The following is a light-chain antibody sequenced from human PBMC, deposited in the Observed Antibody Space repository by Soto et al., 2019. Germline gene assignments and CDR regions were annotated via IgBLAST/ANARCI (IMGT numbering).Light chain of an antibody. J-gene: IGKJ5*01. V-gene: IGKV1-12*01. CDR2: DAS. Sequence: DIQMTQSPSSVSASVGDRVTITCRASQGISSWLAWYQQKPGKAPKXLIYDASSLESGVPSRFSGSGSGTEFTLNITSLQPDDGAVYDCQQRSNWPPNFGQGTRLEIK. CDR1: QGISSW. CDR3: QQRSNWPPN.